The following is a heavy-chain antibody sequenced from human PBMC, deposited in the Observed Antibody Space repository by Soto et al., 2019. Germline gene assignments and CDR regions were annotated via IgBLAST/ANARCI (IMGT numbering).Heavy chain of an antibody. CDR3: GRRVGKSYGFEG. Sequence: QVQLQESGPGLVRPPGTLSLTCTVSGDSIITTCWWTWFRQPPGKDLVGIVEIYHDGSTYYNTSPESRGAISVDQAFKQFSLEVNLVAAADAAIFYCGRRVGKSYGFEGWGQGTLVIVS. D-gene: IGHD3-10*01. CDR2: IYHDGST. CDR1: GDSIITTCW. V-gene: IGHV4-4*03. J-gene: IGHJ4*03.